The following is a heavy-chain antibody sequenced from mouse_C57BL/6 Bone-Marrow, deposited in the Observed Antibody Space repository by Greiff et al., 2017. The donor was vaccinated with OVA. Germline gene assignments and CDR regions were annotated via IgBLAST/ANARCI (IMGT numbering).Heavy chain of an antibody. D-gene: IGHD2-4*01. CDR3: AREEGLYDYDEGGHYYAMDY. V-gene: IGHV1-7*01. CDR1: GYTFTSYW. J-gene: IGHJ4*01. Sequence: VQLQESGAELAKPGASVKLSCKASGYTFTSYWMHWVKQRPGQGLEWIGYINPSSGYTKYNQKFKDKATLTADKSSSTAYMQLSSLTYEDSAVYYCAREEGLYDYDEGGHYYAMDYWGQGTSVTVSS. CDR2: INPSSGYT.